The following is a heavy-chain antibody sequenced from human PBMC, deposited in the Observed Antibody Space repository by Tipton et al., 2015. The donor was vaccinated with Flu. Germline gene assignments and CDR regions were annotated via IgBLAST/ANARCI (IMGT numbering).Heavy chain of an antibody. V-gene: IGHV3-30-3*01. D-gene: IGHD5-18*01. CDR3: ARDRSGQLWSTFYYFGMDV. CDR1: GFTFNNYA. Sequence: SLRLFCAASGFTFNNYAVYWVRQAPGKGLEWVAVISYDGNNKYYADSVKGRFTISRDNSKNTLFLQMNSLRTEDSAVYYCARDRSGQLWSTFYYFGMDVWGQGTTVTVSS. CDR2: ISYDGNNK. J-gene: IGHJ6*02.